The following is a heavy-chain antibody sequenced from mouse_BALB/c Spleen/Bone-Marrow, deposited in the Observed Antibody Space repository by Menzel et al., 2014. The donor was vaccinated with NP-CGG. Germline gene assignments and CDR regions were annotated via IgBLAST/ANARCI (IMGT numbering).Heavy chain of an antibody. CDR1: GYSFTNYW. D-gene: IGHD2-1*01. CDR3: AKDGNPFDY. V-gene: IGHV1-74*01. J-gene: IGHJ2*01. Sequence: QVQLQQPGAELVRPGASVKLSCKASGYSFTNYWMNWMKQRPGQGLEWIGMIHPSDSVTRLNQKFKDKATLTVDKSPGTAYMQLSSPTSEDPAVYYCAKDGNPFDYWGQGTTLTVSS. CDR2: IHPSDSVT.